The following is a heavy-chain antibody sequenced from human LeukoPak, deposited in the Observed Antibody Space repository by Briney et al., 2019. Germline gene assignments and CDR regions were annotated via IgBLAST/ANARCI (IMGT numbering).Heavy chain of an antibody. V-gene: IGHV3-7*05. J-gene: IGHJ4*02. Sequence: PGESLKLSCAASGFTFSSYWMNWVRQSPGKGLEWVANIKQDGSERYYVDSVKGRFTISRDNAKKLPSLQMNSLRGDDTAVYYCARGWQGMWLFDQWGQGTLVTVAS. CDR2: IKQDGSER. CDR1: GFTFSSYW. CDR3: ARGWQGMWLFDQ. D-gene: IGHD3-22*01.